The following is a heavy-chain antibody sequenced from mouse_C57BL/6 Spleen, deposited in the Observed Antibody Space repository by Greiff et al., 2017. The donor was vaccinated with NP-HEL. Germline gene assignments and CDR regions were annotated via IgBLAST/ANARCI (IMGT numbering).Heavy chain of an antibody. Sequence: QVQLQQPGAELVMPGASVKLSCKASGYTFTSYWMHWVKQRPGQGLEWIGVIDPSDSYTNYNQKFKGKSTLTVDTSSSTAYMQHSSLTSEDSAVYYCANENYYVGYWGQGTTLTVSS. J-gene: IGHJ2*01. CDR1: GYTFTSYW. CDR3: ANENYYVGY. V-gene: IGHV1-59*01. CDR2: IDPSDSYT.